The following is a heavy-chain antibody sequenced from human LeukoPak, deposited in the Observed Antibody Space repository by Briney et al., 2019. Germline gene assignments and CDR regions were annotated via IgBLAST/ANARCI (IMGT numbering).Heavy chain of an antibody. Sequence: PETLSLTCTVSGASVSSASYWTWIRQPPGKGVEWIAHIYNGVNTNYNPSLKSRVTISVDTSKNQFSLRLNSVTAADTAVYYCARSRAFNSGAFDPWGQGSLVTVSS. CDR3: ARSRAFNSGAFDP. D-gene: IGHD1-26*01. CDR1: GASVSSASY. V-gene: IGHV4-61*01. J-gene: IGHJ5*02. CDR2: IYNGVNT.